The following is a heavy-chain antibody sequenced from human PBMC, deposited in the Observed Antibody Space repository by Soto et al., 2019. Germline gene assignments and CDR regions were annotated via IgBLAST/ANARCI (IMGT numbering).Heavy chain of an antibody. CDR2: ISGSGYST. J-gene: IGHJ3*02. V-gene: IGHV3-23*01. D-gene: IGHD5-12*01. CDR1: GFTFSTYA. Sequence: GGSLRLSCVGSGFTFSTYAMSWVRQAPGKGLEWVSFISGSGYSTFYADSVKGRFTISRDHSESTLCLQMNSLRAEDTAVYYCAKDSRYSDYVDAYDIWGQGTMVTVS. CDR3: AKDSRYSDYVDAYDI.